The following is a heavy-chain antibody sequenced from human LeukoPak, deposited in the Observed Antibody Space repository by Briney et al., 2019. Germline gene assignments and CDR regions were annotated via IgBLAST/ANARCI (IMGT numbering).Heavy chain of an antibody. CDR2: IKSNADGGTP. Sequence: GGSLRLSCAASGFSFMNAWMIWVRQAPGRGLEWVGRIKSNADGGTPDYAAPARGRFTISRDDSKNTLYLQMNSLKAEDTAVYYCTTFYHEYSPYWGRGTLVTVSS. V-gene: IGHV3-15*01. CDR3: TTFYHEYSPY. CDR1: GFSFMNAW. D-gene: IGHD2/OR15-2a*01. J-gene: IGHJ4*02.